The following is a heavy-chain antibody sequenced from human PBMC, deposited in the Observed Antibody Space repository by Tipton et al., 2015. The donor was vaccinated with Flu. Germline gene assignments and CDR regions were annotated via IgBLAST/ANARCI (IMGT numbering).Heavy chain of an antibody. CDR1: GYSFTSYW. D-gene: IGHD3-22*01. Sequence: QLVQSGAEVKKPGASVKVSCKGSGYSFTSYWIGWVRQMPGKGLEWMGIIYPGDSDTRYSPSFQGQVTISADKSISTAYLQWSSLKASDTAMYYCARRFHGISGYQWWFDPWGQGTLVTVSS. J-gene: IGHJ5*02. CDR3: ARRFHGISGYQWWFDP. V-gene: IGHV5-51*01. CDR2: IYPGDSDT.